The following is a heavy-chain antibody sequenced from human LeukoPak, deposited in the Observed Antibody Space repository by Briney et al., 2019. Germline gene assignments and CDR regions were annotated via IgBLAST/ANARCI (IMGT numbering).Heavy chain of an antibody. CDR3: VRGGGSYLI. J-gene: IGHJ3*02. V-gene: IGHV4-34*01. D-gene: IGHD3-16*01. CDR2: IHRSGST. CDR1: GGSLNDYH. Sequence: SETLSLTCAVYGGSLNDYHWSWIRQTPGKGLEWIGEIHRSGSTNSNPSLKSRVKMSIDTSKNHFSLNLTSVTAADTAVYYCVRGGGSYLIWGQGATVTVSS.